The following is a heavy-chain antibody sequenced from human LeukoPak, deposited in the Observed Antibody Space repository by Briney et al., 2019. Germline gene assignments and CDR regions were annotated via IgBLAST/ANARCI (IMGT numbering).Heavy chain of an antibody. CDR1: DFTFSNYA. CDR2: ISYAESKK. D-gene: IGHD3-10*01. Sequence: GGTLRLSSVASDFTFSNYAMHWVRQAPGQGLERVALISYAESKKYYADSVKGRFAISRDNSKSTLYLQMNSLRAEDTAVYYCANYYHGSERSSHRDYYYGMNIWGQGTTVTVSS. J-gene: IGHJ6*02. V-gene: IGHV3-30*09. CDR3: ANYYHGSERSSHRDYYYGMNI.